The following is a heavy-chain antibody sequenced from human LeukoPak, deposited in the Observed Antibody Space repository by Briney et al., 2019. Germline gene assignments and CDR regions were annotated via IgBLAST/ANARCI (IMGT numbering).Heavy chain of an antibody. CDR2: ISTSGST. CDR3: ARQNGDYLWYLDY. Sequence: SETLSLTCTVSGDSISSYSWTWIRQPAGKGLEWIGRISTSGSTSYNPSLKSRVTMSLDTSKNQFSLRLTSVTAADTAIYYCARQNGDYLWYLDYWGLGTLVTVSS. J-gene: IGHJ4*02. V-gene: IGHV4-4*07. D-gene: IGHD4-17*01. CDR1: GDSISSYS.